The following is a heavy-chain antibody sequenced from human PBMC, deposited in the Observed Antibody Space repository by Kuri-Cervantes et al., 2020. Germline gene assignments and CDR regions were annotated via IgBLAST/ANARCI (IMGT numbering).Heavy chain of an antibody. Sequence: GGSLRLSCGASGFTFSTYSMSWVRQAPGKGLEWVSVIYSGGSTYYADSVKGRFTISRDNSKNTLYLQMNSLRAEDTAVYYCARDLAGATSYWGQGTLVTVSS. J-gene: IGHJ4*02. CDR2: IYSGGST. V-gene: IGHV3-66*01. CDR3: ARDLAGATSY. D-gene: IGHD1-26*01. CDR1: GFTFSTYS.